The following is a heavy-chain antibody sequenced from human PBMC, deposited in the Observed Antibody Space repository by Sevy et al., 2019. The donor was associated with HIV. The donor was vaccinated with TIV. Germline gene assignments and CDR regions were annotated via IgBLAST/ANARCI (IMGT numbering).Heavy chain of an antibody. J-gene: IGHJ3*02. Sequence: SETLSLTCGVYGGSFSGYSWSWIRQPPGKGLEWIGEINHSGSTNYNPSLKSRVAISVDTSKNQFSLKLSSVTAADTAVYYCAIARRRRGQRTFDIWGQGTMVTFSS. CDR3: AIARRRRGQRTFDI. V-gene: IGHV4-34*01. D-gene: IGHD6-25*01. CDR2: INHSGST. CDR1: GGSFSGYS.